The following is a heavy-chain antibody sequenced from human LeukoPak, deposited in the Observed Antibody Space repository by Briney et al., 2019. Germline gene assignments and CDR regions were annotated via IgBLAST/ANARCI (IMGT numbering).Heavy chain of an antibody. Sequence: GGSLRLSCAASGFTVSSNYMSWVRQAPGKGLEWVSVIYSGGSTYYADSVKGRFTISRDNSKNTLYLQMNSLRAEDTAVYYCARDLDYYDSSGYCGDYWGQGTLVTVSS. CDR2: IYSGGST. CDR3: ARDLDYYDSSGYCGDY. J-gene: IGHJ4*02. D-gene: IGHD3-22*01. V-gene: IGHV3-66*02. CDR1: GFTVSSNY.